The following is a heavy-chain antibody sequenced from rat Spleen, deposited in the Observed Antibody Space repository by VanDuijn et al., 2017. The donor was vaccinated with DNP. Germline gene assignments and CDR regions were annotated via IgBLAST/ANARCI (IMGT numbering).Heavy chain of an antibody. J-gene: IGHJ1*01. CDR2: ITSSGGST. CDR3: ARGSGTYYWYFDF. V-gene: IGHV5-31*01. D-gene: IGHD5-1*01. Sequence: EVQLVESGGTLVQPGRSLKLSCVASGFTFNKYWMTWIRQVPGKGLEWVAAITSSGGSTYYPDSVKGRFTISRDNAKNTLYLQMNSLRSEDTATYYCARGSGTYYWYFDFWGPGTMVTVSS. CDR1: GFTFNKYW.